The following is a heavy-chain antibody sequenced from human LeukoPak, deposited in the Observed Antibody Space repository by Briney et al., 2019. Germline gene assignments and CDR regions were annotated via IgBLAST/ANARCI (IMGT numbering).Heavy chain of an antibody. D-gene: IGHD3-10*01. Sequence: GGSLRLSCAASGFTFSSYGMHWVRQAPGKGLEWVAVISYDGSNKYDADSVKGRFTISGDNSKNTLYLPMNKLRVEDTAVYYCAKSSLRGHSLWYFDIWGRGTPVTVSS. J-gene: IGHJ2*01. CDR2: ISYDGSNK. V-gene: IGHV3-30*18. CDR3: AKSSLRGHSLWYFDI. CDR1: GFTFSSYG.